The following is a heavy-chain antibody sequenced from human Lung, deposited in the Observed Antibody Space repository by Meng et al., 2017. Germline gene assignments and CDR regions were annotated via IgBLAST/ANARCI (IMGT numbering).Heavy chain of an antibody. D-gene: IGHD6-13*01. CDR2: ISVKNGEA. J-gene: IGHJ2*01. CDR1: GYIFTNYD. V-gene: IGHV1-18*01. CDR3: ARYVPNGSFWYFDF. Sequence: QVQRVQSGAHAKKPGASIKVSCKASGYIFTNYDISWVRQAPGQGLEWMGWISVKNGEAKYPQNFQGRVTMTTDTTTSTAYMELRSLTSDDTAVYYCARYVPNGSFWYFDFWGRGTLVTVSS.